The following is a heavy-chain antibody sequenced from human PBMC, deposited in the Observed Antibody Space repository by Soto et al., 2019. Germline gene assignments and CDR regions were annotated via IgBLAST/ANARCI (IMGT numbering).Heavy chain of an antibody. CDR2: INSDGSST. J-gene: IGHJ6*02. CDR3: ARVPGDYYYYGMDV. D-gene: IGHD7-27*01. Sequence: GGSLRLSCAASGFTFSSYWMHWVRQAPGKGLVWVSRINSDGSSTSYADSVKGRFTISRDNAKNTLYLQMNSLRAEDTAVYYCARVPGDYYYYGMDVWGQGTTVTVSS. CDR1: GFTFSSYW. V-gene: IGHV3-74*01.